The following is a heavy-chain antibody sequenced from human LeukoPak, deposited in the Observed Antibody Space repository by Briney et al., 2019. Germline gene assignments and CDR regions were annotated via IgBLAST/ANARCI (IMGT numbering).Heavy chain of an antibody. D-gene: IGHD2-2*01. J-gene: IGHJ5*02. V-gene: IGHV3-74*03. CDR1: GFTFNNYW. Sequence: PGGSLRLSCAASGFTFNNYWMHWVCQVPGKGLMWVSQINPDGSRTTYADSVKGRFTISRDNAKNALYLQMNSLRAEDTAVYYCARYCSGTSCSHSWGQGTLVTVSS. CDR2: INPDGSRT. CDR3: ARYCSGTSCSHS.